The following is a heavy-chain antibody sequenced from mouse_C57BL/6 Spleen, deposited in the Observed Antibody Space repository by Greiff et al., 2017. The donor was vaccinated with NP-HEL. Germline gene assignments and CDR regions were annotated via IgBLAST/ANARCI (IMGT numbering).Heavy chain of an antibody. CDR3: ARFTTVVEGAMDY. CDR1: GYTFTSYW. V-gene: IGHV1-55*01. J-gene: IGHJ4*01. Sequence: VQLQQPGAELVKPGASVKMSCKASGYTFTSYWITWVKQRPGQGLEWIGDIYPGSGSTNYNEKFKSKATLTVDTSSSTAYMQLSSLTSEDSAVYYCARFTTVVEGAMDYWGQGTSVTVSS. D-gene: IGHD1-1*01. CDR2: IYPGSGST.